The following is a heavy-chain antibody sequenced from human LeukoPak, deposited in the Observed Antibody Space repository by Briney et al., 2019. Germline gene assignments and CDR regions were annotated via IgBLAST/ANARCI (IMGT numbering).Heavy chain of an antibody. D-gene: IGHD1-26*01. Sequence: SGGSLRLSCAASGFTFDDYAMHWVRQAPGKGLEWVSGISWNSGSIGYADSVKGRFTISRDNAKNSLYLQMNSLRAEDTALYYCAKDIRPKPQKGGSYLPRILDFDYWGQGTLVTVSS. CDR1: GFTFDDYA. J-gene: IGHJ4*02. CDR3: AKDIRPKPQKGGSYLPRILDFDY. CDR2: ISWNSGSI. V-gene: IGHV3-9*01.